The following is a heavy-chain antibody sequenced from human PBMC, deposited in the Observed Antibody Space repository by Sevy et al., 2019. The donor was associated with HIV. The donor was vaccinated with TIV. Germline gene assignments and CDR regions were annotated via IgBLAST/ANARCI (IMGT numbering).Heavy chain of an antibody. CDR3: ARGDAGADGY. CDR2: IIPIFGTA. Sequence: ASVKVSCKASGGTFSSYAISWVRQAPGQGLEWMGGIIPIFGTANYAQKFQGRVTITADESTSTAYMELSSLRSEDTAVHYCARGDAGADGYWGQGTLVTVSS. V-gene: IGHV1-69*13. CDR1: GGTFSSYA. J-gene: IGHJ4*02.